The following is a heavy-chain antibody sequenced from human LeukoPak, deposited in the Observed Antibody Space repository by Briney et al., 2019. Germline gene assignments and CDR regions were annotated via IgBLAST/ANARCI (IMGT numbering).Heavy chain of an antibody. V-gene: IGHV3-23*01. CDR3: GESSNSFGNDALDI. CDR2: IRGGGGVQ. D-gene: IGHD5-18*01. Sequence: GGSLRLSCAASGFTFHDYAMHWVRQAPGKGLEYVSVIRGGGGVQYYAASVKGRFTISRDNSKNTLYLQMNRLRVEDTAVYYWGESSNSFGNDALDIWGQGTMVTVSS. J-gene: IGHJ3*02. CDR1: GFTFHDYA.